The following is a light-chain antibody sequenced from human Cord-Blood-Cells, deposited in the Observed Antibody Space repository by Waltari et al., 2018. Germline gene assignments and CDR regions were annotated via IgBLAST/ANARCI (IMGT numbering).Light chain of an antibody. V-gene: IGLV2-14*01. J-gene: IGLJ1*01. CDR1: SRDAGGYNH. Sequence: QSALTLHASVPGSPGQSFTISCTATSRDAGGYNHFTWYQQHPGKAPKHMIYDVSNRPSGVSNRFSGSKSGNTASLTISGLQAEDEADYYCSSYTSSSTVFGTGTKVTVL. CDR3: SSYTSSSTV. CDR2: DVS.